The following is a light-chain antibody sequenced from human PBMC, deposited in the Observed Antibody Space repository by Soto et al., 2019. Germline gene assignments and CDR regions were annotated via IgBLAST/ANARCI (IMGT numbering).Light chain of an antibody. Sequence: QSVLTQPPSVSAAPGQKVTISCSGTSSNIGNNYVSWYQQLPGTAPKLLIYENNKRPSRIPDRFSGSKSGTSATLGITGLQTGDEADYYGGTWDTSLSAGVFGGGTQLTVL. J-gene: IGLJ2*01. CDR1: SSNIGNNY. V-gene: IGLV1-51*01. CDR3: GTWDTSLSAGV. CDR2: ENN.